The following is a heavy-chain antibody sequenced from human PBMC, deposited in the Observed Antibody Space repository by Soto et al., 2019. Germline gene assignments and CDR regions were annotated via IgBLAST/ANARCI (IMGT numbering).Heavy chain of an antibody. Sequence: PGGSLRLACTTSGFTFDDFPMSWFRQAPGKGLEWVSYIRNKRYGETTEYAASVKGRFTISRDDSEGIAYLEMNSLKTEDTAVNYCTRAAPVIGDDSDTWRHGTVITVSS. CDR1: GFTFDDFP. CDR3: TRAAPVIGDDSDT. CDR2: IRNKRYGETT. D-gene: IGHD2-21*02. V-gene: IGHV3-49*03. J-gene: IGHJ5*01.